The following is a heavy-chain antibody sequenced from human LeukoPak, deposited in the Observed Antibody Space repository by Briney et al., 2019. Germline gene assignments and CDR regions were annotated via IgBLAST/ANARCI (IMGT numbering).Heavy chain of an antibody. D-gene: IGHD3-22*01. Sequence: GGSLRLSCAASGFTFSTSGMHWVRQAPGKGLEWVAVIWYDGSNEHYAESVRGRFSISRDNSKSTLYLQMNSLRAEDTAVYYCARARGVSTGYRPIDYWGQGTLVTVSS. CDR1: GFTFSTSG. V-gene: IGHV3-33*01. CDR2: IWYDGSNE. J-gene: IGHJ4*02. CDR3: ARARGVSTGYRPIDY.